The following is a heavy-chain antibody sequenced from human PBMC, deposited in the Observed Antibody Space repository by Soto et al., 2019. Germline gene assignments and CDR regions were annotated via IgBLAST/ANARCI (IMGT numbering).Heavy chain of an antibody. CDR1: GFTLGYYG. D-gene: IGHD3-22*01. J-gene: IGHJ6*01. V-gene: IGHV3-30*18. Sequence: QMRLVESGGGVVQPGRSLRLSCLVSGFTLGYYGTHWVLQAPGKGLEWVAHLSYDGVYTAYADSVKGRFTISSASAKITLFLQMDSLTTADTAVYYCAKGKRGSSDGMDVWGQGTNVTVSS. CDR2: LSYDGVYT. CDR3: AKGKRGSSDGMDV.